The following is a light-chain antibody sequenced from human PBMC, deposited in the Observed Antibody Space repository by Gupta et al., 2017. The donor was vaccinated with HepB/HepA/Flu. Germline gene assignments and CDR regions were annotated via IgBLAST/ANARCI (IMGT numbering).Light chain of an antibody. CDR3: VLEYNGVRI. V-gene: IGLV7-46*01. CDR1: TGSVTSRPY. CDR2: DIS. J-gene: IGLJ2*01. Sequence: QAVVPQEPSLTVSPGGTVILTCGSSTGSVTSRPYPYWFQQRPGQAPRTLIYDISNTYSWTPARFSGSAIGGKAALTLAEAGPADDNDYDWVLEYNGVRIFGGGTKLTVL.